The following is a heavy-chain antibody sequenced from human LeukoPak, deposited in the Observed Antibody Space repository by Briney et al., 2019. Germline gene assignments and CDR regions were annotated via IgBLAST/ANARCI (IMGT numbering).Heavy chain of an antibody. V-gene: IGHV3-30*18. CDR3: AKSPGIGTYGDRSTAVDY. J-gene: IGHJ4*02. D-gene: IGHD4-17*01. CDR2: ISYDGTNK. Sequence: GGSLRLSCSASGFSFSYYGFHWVRQAPGKGLEWVALISYDGTNKYYADSVKGRFTISRGNSKNTLFLQMNSLRAEDTAVYYCAKSPGIGTYGDRSTAVDYWGQGTLVTVSS. CDR1: GFSFSYYG.